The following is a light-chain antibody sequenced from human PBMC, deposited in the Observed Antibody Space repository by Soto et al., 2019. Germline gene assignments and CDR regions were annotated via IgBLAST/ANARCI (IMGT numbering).Light chain of an antibody. J-gene: IGLJ1*01. CDR1: SSDVGGYNY. CDR2: EVS. Sequence: QSVLTQPASVSGSPGQSITISCTGTSSDVGGYNYVSWYQQHPGKAPKLMIYEVSNRPSGLSNRFSASKSGNTASLTISGLQAEDEADYYCSSYTTTNPYVFGTGTKVTVL. CDR3: SSYTTTNPYV. V-gene: IGLV2-14*01.